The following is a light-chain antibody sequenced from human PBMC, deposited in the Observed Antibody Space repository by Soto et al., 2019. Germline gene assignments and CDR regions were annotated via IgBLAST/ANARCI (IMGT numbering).Light chain of an antibody. V-gene: IGLV2-14*02. Sequence: QSALTQPASVSRSPGQSITIACAGTSSDIGRYNMVSWYQQHPGKVPKLLIYDVSIRPSGVSDRFSGSRSGNTASLTISGLQPEDEADYYCTSYTSKNTHVFGSGTKATV. J-gene: IGLJ1*01. CDR1: SSDIGRYNM. CDR3: TSYTSKNTHV. CDR2: DVS.